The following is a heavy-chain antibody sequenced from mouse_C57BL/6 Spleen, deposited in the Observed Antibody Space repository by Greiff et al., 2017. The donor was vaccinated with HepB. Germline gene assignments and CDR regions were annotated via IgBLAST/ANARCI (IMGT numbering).Heavy chain of an antibody. Sequence: VQLQQSGPELVKPGASVKISCKASGYTFTDYYMNWVKQSHGKSLEWIGDINPNNGGTSYNQKFKGKATLTVDKSSSTAYMELRSLTPEDSAVYYCSRSTVVARGDYFDYWGQGTTLTVSS. J-gene: IGHJ2*01. CDR1: GYTFTDYY. V-gene: IGHV1-26*01. CDR3: SRSTVVARGDYFDY. D-gene: IGHD1-1*01. CDR2: INPNNGGT.